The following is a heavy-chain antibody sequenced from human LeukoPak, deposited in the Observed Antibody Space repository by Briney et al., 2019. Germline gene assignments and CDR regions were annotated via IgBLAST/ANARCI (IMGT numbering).Heavy chain of an antibody. V-gene: IGHV3-74*01. CDR1: GFTFSSYW. Sequence: GGSLRLSCAASGFTFSSYWMHWVRQAPGKGLVWVSRINSDGSSTNYADSVKGRLTISRDNAKNTLYLHMNSLRAEDTAVYYCAKGHYYGSGSLDYWGQGTLVTVSS. CDR2: INSDGSST. CDR3: AKGHYYGSGSLDY. D-gene: IGHD3-10*01. J-gene: IGHJ4*02.